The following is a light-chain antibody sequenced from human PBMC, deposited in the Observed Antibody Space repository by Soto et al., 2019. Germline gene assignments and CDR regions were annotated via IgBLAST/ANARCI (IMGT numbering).Light chain of an antibody. CDR2: SNS. Sequence: QSVLTQPPSASGTPGQRVTISCSGSSSNIGNSAVNWYQQLPGTAPKLLIYSNSQRSSGVPDRFSGSKSGTSASLAISGLQSEDEADYYCATWDDSLIGHVFGGGTKLTVL. CDR1: SSNIGNSA. CDR3: ATWDDSLIGHV. V-gene: IGLV1-44*01. J-gene: IGLJ2*01.